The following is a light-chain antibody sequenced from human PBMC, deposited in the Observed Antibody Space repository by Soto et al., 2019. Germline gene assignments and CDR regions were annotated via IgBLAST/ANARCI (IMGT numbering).Light chain of an antibody. CDR1: QSVSSN. V-gene: IGKV3-11*01. J-gene: IGKJ4*01. Sequence: SVVKQAPSNLSLFTFKRVPLCFRASQSVSSNLAWYQQKPGQAPRLLIYDASNRATGIPARFSGSGSGTDFTLTISSLEPEDFAVYYCQQRSKRTINFAGGTKVEIK. CDR2: DAS. CDR3: QQRSKRTIN.